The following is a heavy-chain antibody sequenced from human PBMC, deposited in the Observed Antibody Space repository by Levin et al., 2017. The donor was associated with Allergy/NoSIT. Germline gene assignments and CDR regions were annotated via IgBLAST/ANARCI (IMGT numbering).Heavy chain of an antibody. CDR1: GYTFTDYY. J-gene: IGHJ6*02. Sequence: ASVKVSCKSSGYTFTDYYMHWVRQAPGQGHEWMGWIYPYSGGSNYAQKFQGRVTMTRDTSISTAYMELSRLRSDDTAVYYCARELSVVVPTASSYYYYGMDVWGQGTTVTVSS. V-gene: IGHV1-2*02. D-gene: IGHD2-2*01. CDR2: IYPYSGGS. CDR3: ARELSVVVPTASSYYYYGMDV.